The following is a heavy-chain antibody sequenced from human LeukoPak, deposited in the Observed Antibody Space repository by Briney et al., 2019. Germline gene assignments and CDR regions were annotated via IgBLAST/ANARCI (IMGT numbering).Heavy chain of an antibody. CDR1: GYTFTSYG. V-gene: IGHV1-24*01. CDR2: FDPEDGET. J-gene: IGHJ3*02. CDR3: ATDYGSGPGGGDAFDI. Sequence: AASVKVSCKASGYTFTSYGISWVRQAPGQGLEWMGGFDPEDGETIYAQKFQGRVTMTEDTSTDTAYMELSSLRSEDTAVYYCATDYGSGPGGGDAFDIWGQGTMVTVSS. D-gene: IGHD3-10*01.